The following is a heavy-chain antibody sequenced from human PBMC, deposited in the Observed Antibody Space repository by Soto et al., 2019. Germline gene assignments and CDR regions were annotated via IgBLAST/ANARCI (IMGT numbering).Heavy chain of an antibody. CDR1: GGTFSSYR. V-gene: IGHV1-69*13. D-gene: IGHD6-13*01. CDR3: ARDSGAKLSSS. J-gene: IGHJ4*02. CDR2: IVPIYRTA. Sequence: SVKVSCKASGGTFSSYRINWVRQAPGQGLEWVGGIVPIYRTADYAQKFQGRVTITADESARTAYLEVRSLKSQDTAIYYCARDSGAKLSSSWGQGTLVTVSS.